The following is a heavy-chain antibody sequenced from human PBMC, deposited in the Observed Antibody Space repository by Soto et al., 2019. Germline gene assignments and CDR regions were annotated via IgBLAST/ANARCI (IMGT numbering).Heavy chain of an antibody. D-gene: IGHD1-1*01. J-gene: IGHJ4*02. CDR1: GFTFSGYS. Sequence: PGGSLRLSCAGSGFTFSGYSMNWVRQAPGKGLEWVSSISSSSNNIYYADSVKGRFTMSRDNAKNSLYLQMNSLRVNDTAVYYCARDLASATGTFDYWGQGTLVTVSS. V-gene: IGHV3-21*01. CDR3: ARDLASATGTFDY. CDR2: ISSSSNNI.